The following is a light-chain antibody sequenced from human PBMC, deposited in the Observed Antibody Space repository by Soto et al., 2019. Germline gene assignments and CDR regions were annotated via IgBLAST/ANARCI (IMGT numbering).Light chain of an antibody. CDR3: SSYTSSSTPVV. V-gene: IGLV2-14*01. Sequence: QSVLTQPASVSGSPGQSITISCTGTSSDVGSYNYVSWYQQHPGKAPKLMIYEVSDRPSGISSRFSGSKSGNTASLTISGLQTEDEAEYYCSSYTSSSTPVVFGTGTKVTVL. CDR1: SSDVGSYNY. CDR2: EVS. J-gene: IGLJ1*01.